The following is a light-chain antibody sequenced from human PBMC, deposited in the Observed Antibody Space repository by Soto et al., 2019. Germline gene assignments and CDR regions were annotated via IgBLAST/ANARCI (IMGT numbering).Light chain of an antibody. CDR3: QQYNNWPLT. J-gene: IGKJ4*01. V-gene: IGKV3-15*01. CDR2: GAS. CDR1: QSVSSN. Sequence: EIVMTQSPATLTVSPGERATLSCRASQSVSSNLAWYQQKPGQAPRLLIYGASTRATGIPARFSGSGSGTEFTLTNSSLHSEYFAVYYCQQYNNWPLTFGGGTKVEI.